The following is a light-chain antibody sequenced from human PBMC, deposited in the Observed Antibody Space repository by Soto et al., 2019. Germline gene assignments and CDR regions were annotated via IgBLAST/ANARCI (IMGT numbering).Light chain of an antibody. J-gene: IGKJ5*01. CDR1: QSVSSY. Sequence: IVLTQSPATLSLSPGERATLSCRASQSVSSYLAWYQQKPGQAPRLLIYDASNRATGIPARFSGSGSGTDFTLTISSLEPEDFAVDYCQQRSNWPTFGQGTRLEIK. V-gene: IGKV3-11*01. CDR3: QQRSNWPT. CDR2: DAS.